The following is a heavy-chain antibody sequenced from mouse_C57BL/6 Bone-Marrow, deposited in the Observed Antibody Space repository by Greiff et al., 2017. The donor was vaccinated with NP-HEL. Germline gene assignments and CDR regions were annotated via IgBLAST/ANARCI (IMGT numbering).Heavy chain of an antibody. CDR2: ISSGGSYT. V-gene: IGHV5-6*01. J-gene: IGHJ3*01. CDR3: ARPGSSYVWFAY. D-gene: IGHD1-1*01. Sequence: DVQFQESGGDLVKPGGSLKLSCAASGFTFSSYGMSWVRQTPDKRLEWVATISSGGSYTYYPDSVKGRFTISRDNAKNTLYLQMSSLKSEDTAMYYCARPGSSYVWFAYWGQGTLVTVSA. CDR1: GFTFSSYG.